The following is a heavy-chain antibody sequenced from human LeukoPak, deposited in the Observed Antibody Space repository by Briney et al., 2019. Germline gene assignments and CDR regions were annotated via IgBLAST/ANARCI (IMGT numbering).Heavy chain of an antibody. Sequence: SETLSLTCAVYGGSFSGYYWSWIRQPPGKGLEWIGEINHSGSTNYNPSLKSRVTILVDTSKNQFSLKLSSVTAADTAVYYCARGLYYDFWSGYYTGIPPDYWGQGTLVTVSS. D-gene: IGHD3-3*01. CDR1: GGSFSGYY. J-gene: IGHJ4*02. V-gene: IGHV4-34*01. CDR2: INHSGST. CDR3: ARGLYYDFWSGYYTGIPPDY.